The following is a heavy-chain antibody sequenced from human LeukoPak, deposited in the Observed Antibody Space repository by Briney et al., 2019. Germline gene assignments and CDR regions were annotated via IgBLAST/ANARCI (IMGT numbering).Heavy chain of an antibody. V-gene: IGHV3-21*01. D-gene: IGHD2-15*01. J-gene: IGHJ4*02. CDR2: ISSSSSYI. Sequence: GGSLRLSCAASGFTFSSYSMNWVRQAPGKGLEWVSSISSSSSYIYYADSVKGRFTISRDNAKNSLYLQMNSLRAEDTAVYYCAKDRRGSCNAGSCYCCDYWGRGALVTVSS. CDR3: AKDRRGSCNAGSCYCCDY. CDR1: GFTFSSYS.